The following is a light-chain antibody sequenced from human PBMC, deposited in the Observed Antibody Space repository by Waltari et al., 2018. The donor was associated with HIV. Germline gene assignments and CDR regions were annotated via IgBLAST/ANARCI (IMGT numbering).Light chain of an antibody. CDR1: SLRSYY. V-gene: IGLV3-19*01. CDR2: GKN. Sequence: SSELTQAPAVSVALGQAVRIQCQGDSLRSYYASWYQKKPGQAPVLVIYGKNNRPSGIPDRFSGSSSGNTASLTMTGAEAEDEADYYCNSRDSSGNHWVFGGGTKLTVL. CDR3: NSRDSSGNHWV. J-gene: IGLJ3*02.